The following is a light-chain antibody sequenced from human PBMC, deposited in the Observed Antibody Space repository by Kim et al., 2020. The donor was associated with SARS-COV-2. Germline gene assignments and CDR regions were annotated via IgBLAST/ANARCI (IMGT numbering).Light chain of an antibody. CDR3: QAWDTSTAVV. Sequence: SYELTQPPSVSVSPGQTASITCSGDELGNKYASWYQQKPGQSPVLIIYQNVRRPSGIPGRFSGSTSGNTATLTISGTQTMDEADYYCQAWDTSTAVVFGGGTQLTVL. CDR2: QNV. J-gene: IGLJ2*01. V-gene: IGLV3-1*01. CDR1: ELGNKY.